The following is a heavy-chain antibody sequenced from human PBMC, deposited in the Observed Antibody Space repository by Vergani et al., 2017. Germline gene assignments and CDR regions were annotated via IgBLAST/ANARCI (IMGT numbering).Heavy chain of an antibody. CDR2: MNPNSGNT. D-gene: IGHD1-7*01. V-gene: IGHV1-8*02. CDR1: GGTFSSYT. J-gene: IGHJ4*02. CDR3: ARGGAYNWNSYYFDY. Sequence: QVQLVQSGAEVKKPGSSVKVSCKASGGTFSSYTISWVRQAPGQGLEWMGWMNPNSGNTGYAQKFQGRVTMTRNTSISTAYMELSSLRSEDTAVYYCARGGAYNWNSYYFDYWGQGTLVTVSS.